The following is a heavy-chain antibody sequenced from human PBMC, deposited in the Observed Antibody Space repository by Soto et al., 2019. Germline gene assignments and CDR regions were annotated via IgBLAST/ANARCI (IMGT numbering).Heavy chain of an antibody. J-gene: IGHJ3*02. Sequence: GGSLRLCCEASGFTFSSYAMSWVRQSPGKGLEWVSAISVSGCSTYYADSVKGRFTISRDNSKNTLYLQMNSLRAEDTAVYYCAKDLLVVYSRMYAFDIWGQGTMVTVSS. CDR3: AKDLLVVYSRMYAFDI. CDR2: ISVSGCST. D-gene: IGHD3-22*01. V-gene: IGHV3-23*01. CDR1: GFTFSSYA.